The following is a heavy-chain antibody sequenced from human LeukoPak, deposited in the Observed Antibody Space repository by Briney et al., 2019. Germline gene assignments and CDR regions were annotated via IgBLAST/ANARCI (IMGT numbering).Heavy chain of an antibody. J-gene: IGHJ3*02. V-gene: IGHV4-59*01. CDR1: GGSISSYY. D-gene: IGHD1-1*01. Sequence: SETPSLTCTVSGGSISSYYWSWIRQPPGKGLEWIGYIYYSGSTNYNPSLKSRVTISVDTSKNQFSLKLSSVTAADTAVYYCARPQNAGYWKPFDIWGQGTMVTVSS. CDR3: ARPQNAGYWKPFDI. CDR2: IYYSGST.